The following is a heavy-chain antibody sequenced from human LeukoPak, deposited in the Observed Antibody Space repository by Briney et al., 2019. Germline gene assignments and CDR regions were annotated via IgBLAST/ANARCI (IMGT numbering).Heavy chain of an antibody. D-gene: IGHD5-18*01. V-gene: IGHV3-7*01. CDR1: GFTFSSYW. Sequence: GGSLRLSCAASGFTFSSYWMSWVRQAPGKGLEWVANIKQDGSEKYYVDSVKGRFTISRDNAKNSLYLQMNSLRAEDTAVYYCARHQNRFVDTALAAWDYWGQGTLVTVSS. CDR2: IKQDGSEK. J-gene: IGHJ4*02. CDR3: ARHQNRFVDTALAAWDY.